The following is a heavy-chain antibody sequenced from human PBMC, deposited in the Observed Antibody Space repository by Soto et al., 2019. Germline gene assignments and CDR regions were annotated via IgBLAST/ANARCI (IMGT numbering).Heavy chain of an antibody. CDR2: ICPSGST. CDR1: VGSITRGGFY. J-gene: IGHJ5*02. CDR3: ARGGYSGNWFDP. Sequence: QVQLQGSGPGLVKPSQTLSLTCPVSVGSITRGGFYWNWIRQHPGEDLEWIGYICPSGSTYNNPSLTRRIIMSADTSKNKLSLNLISVTAADTAVYYCARGGYSGNWFDPWGRGTLVTVSS. V-gene: IGHV4-31*03. D-gene: IGHD1-1*01.